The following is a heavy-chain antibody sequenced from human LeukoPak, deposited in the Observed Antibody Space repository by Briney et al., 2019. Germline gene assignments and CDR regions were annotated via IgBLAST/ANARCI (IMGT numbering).Heavy chain of an antibody. CDR3: AKDRETFSSYGYFDY. CDR1: GFTFSTYD. J-gene: IGHJ4*02. Sequence: GGSLRLSCATSGFTFSTYDMHWVRQAPGKGLEWVAHIRYDGLKKRYADSVRGRVTVPRDNSKNTLYLQMNGLRAEDTAVYYCAKDRETFSSYGYFDYWGQGTLVPVSS. CDR2: IRYDGLKK. D-gene: IGHD2-21*01. V-gene: IGHV3-30*02.